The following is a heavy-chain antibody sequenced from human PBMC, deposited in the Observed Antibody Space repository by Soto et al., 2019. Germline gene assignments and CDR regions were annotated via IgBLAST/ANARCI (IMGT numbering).Heavy chain of an antibody. Sequence: QVRLVQSGTEVKKPGASVMVSCKATGYTFANYAIHWVRQAPGQDFEWMGWINAGNGNTRNSQKFQGRVTFTRDTYATTAHLEVGSLRFEDTAVYCCARDLSVWGLTNGHFGVDARGQGTTVIVSS. J-gene: IGHJ6*02. CDR1: GYTFANYA. D-gene: IGHD3-16*01. CDR2: INAGNGNT. V-gene: IGHV1-3*01. CDR3: ARDLSVWGLTNGHFGVDA.